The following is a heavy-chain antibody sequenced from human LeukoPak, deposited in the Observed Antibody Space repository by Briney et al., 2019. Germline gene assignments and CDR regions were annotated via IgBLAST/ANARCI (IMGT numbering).Heavy chain of an antibody. CDR3: AKDLPRYCSGGSCHYDY. CDR1: GFTFSSYG. CDR2: ISGSGGST. J-gene: IGHJ4*02. D-gene: IGHD2-15*01. Sequence: GGSLRLSCAAPGFTFSSYGMSWVRQAPGKGLEWVSAISGSGGSTYYADSVKGRFTISRDNSKNTLYLQMNSLRAEDTAVYYCAKDLPRYCSGGSCHYDYWGQGTLVTVSS. V-gene: IGHV3-23*01.